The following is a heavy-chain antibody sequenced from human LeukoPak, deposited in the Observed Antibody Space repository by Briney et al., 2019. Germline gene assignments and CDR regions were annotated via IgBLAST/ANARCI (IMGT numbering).Heavy chain of an antibody. J-gene: IGHJ5*02. V-gene: IGHV4-34*01. CDR3: ARGVLRYNWFDP. CDR1: GGSFSGYY. Sequence: PSETLPLTCAVYGGSFSGYYWSWIRQPPGKGLEWIGEMNHSGSTNYNPSLKGRVTISVDTSKNQFSLKLSSVTAADTAVYYCARGVLRYNWFDPWGQGTLVTVSS. CDR2: MNHSGST. D-gene: IGHD3-3*01.